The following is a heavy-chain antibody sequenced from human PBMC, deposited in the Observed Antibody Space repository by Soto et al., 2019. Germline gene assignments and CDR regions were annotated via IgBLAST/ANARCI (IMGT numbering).Heavy chain of an antibody. D-gene: IGHD1-26*01. CDR2: ISSSSSTI. CDR3: AKASGESYPWSRVFDS. CDR1: GFTFSSYS. V-gene: IGHV3-48*02. J-gene: IGHJ4*02. Sequence: GSLRLSCAASGFTFSSYSMNWVRQAPGKGLEWVSYISSSSSTIYYADSVKGRFTISRDNAKNSLYLQMNSLRDEDTAVYYCAKASGESYPWSRVFDSWGQGTRVTVSS.